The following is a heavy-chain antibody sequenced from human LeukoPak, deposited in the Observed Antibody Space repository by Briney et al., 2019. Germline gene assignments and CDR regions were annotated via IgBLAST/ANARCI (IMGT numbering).Heavy chain of an antibody. CDR1: GFTFDDYT. CDR3: AKDIGGYCSGGSCYSGGAFDI. J-gene: IGHJ3*02. D-gene: IGHD2-15*01. V-gene: IGHV3-43*01. CDR2: ISWDGGST. Sequence: GGSLRLSCAASGFTFDDYTMHWVRQAPGKGLEWVSLISWDGGSTYYADSVKGRFTISRDNSKNPLYLQMNSLRTEDTALYYCAKDIGGYCSGGSCYSGGAFDIWGQGTMVTVSS.